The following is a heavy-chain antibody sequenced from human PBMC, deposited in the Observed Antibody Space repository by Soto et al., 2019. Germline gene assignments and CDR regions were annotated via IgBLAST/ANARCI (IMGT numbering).Heavy chain of an antibody. Sequence: PGESLKISCKGSGYSFTSYWIGWVRQMPGKGLEWMGIIYPGDSDTRYSPSFQGQVTISADKSISTAYLQWSSLKASDTAMYYCARHILGYCISTSCPNDAFDIWGQGTMVTVSS. CDR2: IYPGDSDT. D-gene: IGHD2-2*01. CDR1: GYSFTSYW. CDR3: ARHILGYCISTSCPNDAFDI. J-gene: IGHJ3*02. V-gene: IGHV5-51*01.